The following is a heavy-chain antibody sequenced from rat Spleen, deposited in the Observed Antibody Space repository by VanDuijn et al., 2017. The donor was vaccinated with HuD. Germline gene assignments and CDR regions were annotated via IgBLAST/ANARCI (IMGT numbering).Heavy chain of an antibody. CDR3: ARPHNYRYVMDA. D-gene: IGHD1-10*01. V-gene: IGHV5-22*01. CDR2: INTDGGST. J-gene: IGHJ4*01. Sequence: EVQLVESGGGLVRPGGSLKLSCTTSGFTFSDCYMAWVRQAPGKGLEWVSSINTDGGSTYYGDSVKGRFTISRDNAKSTLYLQMNSLRSEDTATYYCARPHNYRYVMDAWGQGASVTVSS. CDR1: GFTFSDCY.